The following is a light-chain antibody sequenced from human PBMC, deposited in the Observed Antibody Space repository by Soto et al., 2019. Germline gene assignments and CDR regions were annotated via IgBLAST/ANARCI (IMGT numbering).Light chain of an antibody. CDR2: GAS. V-gene: IGKV3-15*01. Sequence: EIVLTQSPATLSVSPGERATLSCRASQSVRTNLAWYQQKPGQAPRLLIYGASTRATGIPARFSGSGSGTEFTLTISSLQSEDFAVYYCQQYHNWPPLTFGGGTK. J-gene: IGKJ4*01. CDR3: QQYHNWPPLT. CDR1: QSVRTN.